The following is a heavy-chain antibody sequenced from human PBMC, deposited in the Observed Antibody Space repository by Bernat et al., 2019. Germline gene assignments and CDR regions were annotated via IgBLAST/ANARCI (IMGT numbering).Heavy chain of an antibody. V-gene: IGHV3-33*01. CDR3: ARDSISQAADLDC. Sequence: QVQLVESGGGVVQPGRSLRLSCAASGFTFSSYGMHWVRQAPGKGLEGVAVIWYDGSNKSYADSVTGRFTISRDNSKNTLHLQMNSLRAGDTAVYYCARDSISQAADLDCWGQGTLVTVSS. CDR1: GFTFSSYG. J-gene: IGHJ4*02. CDR2: IWYDGSNK. D-gene: IGHD6-13*01.